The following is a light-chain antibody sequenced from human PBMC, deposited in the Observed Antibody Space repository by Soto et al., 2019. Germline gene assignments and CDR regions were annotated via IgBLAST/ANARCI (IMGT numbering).Light chain of an antibody. CDR1: QTLSSSF. V-gene: IGKV3-20*01. J-gene: IGKJ4*01. Sequence: EIVLTQSPGTLSLSPGERATLSCRTSQTLSSSFLAWYQQTPGQAPRLLIYDTSTRAIDIPDRFSGSGSGTDFTLTISRLEPEDFAVYYCQQYGTSPLTFGGGTKVEIK. CDR3: QQYGTSPLT. CDR2: DTS.